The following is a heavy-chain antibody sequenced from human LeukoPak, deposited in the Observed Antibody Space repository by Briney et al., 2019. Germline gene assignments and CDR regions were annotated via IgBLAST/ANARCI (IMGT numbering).Heavy chain of an antibody. CDR1: GFTFSSYA. CDR2: ISSNGGST. Sequence: PGGSLRLSCSASGFTFSSYAMHWVRQAPGKGLEYVSAISSNGGSTYYADSVKGRFTISRDNSKNTLYLQMSSLRAEDTAVYYCVKDRGYWSGGSCYSGFNYYFDYWGQGTLVTVSS. V-gene: IGHV3-64D*09. J-gene: IGHJ4*02. D-gene: IGHD2-15*01. CDR3: VKDRGYWSGGSCYSGFNYYFDY.